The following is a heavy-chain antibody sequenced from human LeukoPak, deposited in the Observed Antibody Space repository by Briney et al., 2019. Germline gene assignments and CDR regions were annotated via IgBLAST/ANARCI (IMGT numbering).Heavy chain of an antibody. V-gene: IGHV4-34*01. D-gene: IGHD1-26*01. CDR3: ARVPFSGSPTA. J-gene: IGHJ4*02. Sequence: PSETLSLTCAVYGGSFSGYYWSWIRQPPGKGLEWIGEINHSGSTNYNPSLKGRVTISVDTSKNQFSLKLSSVTAADTAVYYCARVPFSGSPTAWGQGTLVTVSS. CDR2: INHSGST. CDR1: GGSFSGYY.